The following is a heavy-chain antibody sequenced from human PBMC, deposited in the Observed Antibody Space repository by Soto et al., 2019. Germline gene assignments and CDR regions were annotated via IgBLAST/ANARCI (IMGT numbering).Heavy chain of an antibody. CDR1: GGSFSGYY. Sequence: QVQLQQWGAGLLKPSETLSLTCAVYGGSFSGYYWCWIRQPPVRGLEWIGEINHSGGTNYNPSPKNRVTISVDTSKNQFSLKLSSVTAADTAVFYCACLRWEQSWVFDYWGQGTLVTVSS. CDR3: ACLRWEQSWVFDY. CDR2: INHSGGT. J-gene: IGHJ4*02. D-gene: IGHD1-26*01. V-gene: IGHV4-34*02.